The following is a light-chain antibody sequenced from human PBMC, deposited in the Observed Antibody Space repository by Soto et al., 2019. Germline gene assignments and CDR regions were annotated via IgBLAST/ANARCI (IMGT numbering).Light chain of an antibody. CDR2: GAS. CDR1: QSVNSN. Sequence: EIVMTQSPATLSVSPGEIATLSCRASQSVNSNLAWYQQKPGQSPRLLIQGASTRATGIPARYSGSGSGTEFTLIIGGLQSEDFAVYYCQQYNNWPRTFGQGTKVEIK. CDR3: QQYNNWPRT. V-gene: IGKV3-15*01. J-gene: IGKJ1*01.